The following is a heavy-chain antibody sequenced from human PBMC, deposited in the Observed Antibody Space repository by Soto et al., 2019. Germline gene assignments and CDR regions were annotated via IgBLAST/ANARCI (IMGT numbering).Heavy chain of an antibody. Sequence: ASVKVSCKASGYTFISYGISWFRQAPGQGPAWMGWISAHNGNTNYAQEFQGRVTMTTDTSTSTDYVELRSLRSDDTAVYYCARTGLSTRSNWFDTWGQGTLVTVSS. V-gene: IGHV1-18*01. CDR1: GYTFISYG. D-gene: IGHD2-2*01. CDR2: ISAHNGNT. CDR3: ARTGLSTRSNWFDT. J-gene: IGHJ5*02.